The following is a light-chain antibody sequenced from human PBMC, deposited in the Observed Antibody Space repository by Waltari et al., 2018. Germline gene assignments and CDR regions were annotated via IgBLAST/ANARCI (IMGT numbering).Light chain of an antibody. J-gene: IGLJ3*02. V-gene: IGLV2-14*01. CDR3: SSYTTSTWV. CDR2: DVT. CDR1: SSDVGGYNY. Sequence: QSALTQPASVSGSPGQSITISCTGTSSDVGGYNYVSWYQQHPGKAPTLMIYDVTKRPSGVSNRFSGSKSANTASLTISGLQAEDEADYYCSSYTTSTWVFGGGTKLTVL.